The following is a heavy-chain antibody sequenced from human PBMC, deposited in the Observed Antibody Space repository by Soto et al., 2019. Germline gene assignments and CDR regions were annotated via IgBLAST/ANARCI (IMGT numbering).Heavy chain of an antibody. CDR3: ARDGANEAGFDY. V-gene: IGHV3-33*01. CDR1: GFTFSSYG. CDR2: IWYDGSNK. D-gene: IGHD3-16*01. J-gene: IGHJ4*02. Sequence: QVQLVESGGGVVQPGRSLRLSCAASGFTFSSYGMHWVRQAPGKGLEWVAAIWYDGSNKYYADSVKDRFTISRDNSKKTLDLQMNRRRAEDTAVYYCARDGANEAGFDYWGQGTLVTVSS.